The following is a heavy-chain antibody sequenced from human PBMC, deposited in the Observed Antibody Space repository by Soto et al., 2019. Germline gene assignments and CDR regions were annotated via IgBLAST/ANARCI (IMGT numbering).Heavy chain of an antibody. CDR2: IVPIFGTT. J-gene: IGHJ6*02. V-gene: IGHV1-69*12. Sequence: QVQLVQSGAEVKKPGSSVKVSCKVSGGTFSNYAIDWVRLAPGHGREWMGGIVPIFGTTYYTQKSQGRATIIADDSTTTAYLEMSSLRSEDTAIYYCARVEAVAGLYNYPGLDVWGQGTAVTVSS. CDR3: ARVEAVAGLYNYPGLDV. D-gene: IGHD6-19*01. CDR1: GGTFSNYA.